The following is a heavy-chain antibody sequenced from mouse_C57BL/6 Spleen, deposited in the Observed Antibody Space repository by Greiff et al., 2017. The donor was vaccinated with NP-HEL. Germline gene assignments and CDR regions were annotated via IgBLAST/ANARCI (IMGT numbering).Heavy chain of an antibody. Sequence: EVQGVESGGGLVKPGGSLKLSCAASGFTFSSYTMSWVRQTPEKRLEWVATISGGGGNTYYPDSVKGRFTISRDNAKNTLYLQMSSLRSEDTALYYCARHPRTGRDYAMDYWGQGTSVTVSS. CDR3: ARHPRTGRDYAMDY. D-gene: IGHD4-1*01. CDR2: ISGGGGNT. V-gene: IGHV5-9*01. CDR1: GFTFSSYT. J-gene: IGHJ4*01.